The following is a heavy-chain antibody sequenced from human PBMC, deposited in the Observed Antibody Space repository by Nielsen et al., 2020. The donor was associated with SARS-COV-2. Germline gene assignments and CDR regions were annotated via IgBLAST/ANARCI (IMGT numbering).Heavy chain of an antibody. Sequence: ASVKVSCKASGYTFTSYAMNWVRQAPGQGLEWMGWINTNTGNPTYAQGFTGRFVFSLDTSVSTAYLQISSLKAEDTAVYYCASSVSGYSGYDSPINYYYYYMDVWGKGTTVTVSS. V-gene: IGHV7-4-1*02. J-gene: IGHJ6*03. D-gene: IGHD5-12*01. CDR1: GYTFTSYA. CDR2: INTNTGNP. CDR3: ASSVSGYSGYDSPINYYYYYMDV.